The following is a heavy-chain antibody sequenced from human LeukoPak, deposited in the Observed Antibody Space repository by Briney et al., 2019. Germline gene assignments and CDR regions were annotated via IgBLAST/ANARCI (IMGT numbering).Heavy chain of an antibody. CDR2: IYTSGST. V-gene: IGHV4-61*02. D-gene: IGHD2-15*01. J-gene: IGHJ6*03. Sequence: PSETLSLTCTVSDGSISSGSYYWSWIRQPAGKGLEWIGRIYTSGSTNYNPSLKSRVTISVDTSKNQFSLKLSSVTAADTAVYYCASILGYPSKYYYYYMDVWGKGTTVTVSS. CDR3: ASILGYPSKYYYYYMDV. CDR1: DGSISSGSYY.